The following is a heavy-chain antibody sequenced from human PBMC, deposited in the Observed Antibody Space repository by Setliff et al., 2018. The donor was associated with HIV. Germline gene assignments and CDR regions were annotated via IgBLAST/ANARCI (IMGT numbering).Heavy chain of an antibody. CDR2: ISSSTYI. D-gene: IGHD3-3*01. CDR3: ARVSGDGFDI. V-gene: IGHV3-11*06. CDR1: GFTFSDYY. Sequence: PGGSLRLSCVASGFTFSDYYMIWIRQAPGQGLEWVSYISSSTYIYYADSVKGRFTISRDNAKNSLYLQMNSLRAEDTAVYYCARVSGDGFDIWGQGTMVTVSS. J-gene: IGHJ3*02.